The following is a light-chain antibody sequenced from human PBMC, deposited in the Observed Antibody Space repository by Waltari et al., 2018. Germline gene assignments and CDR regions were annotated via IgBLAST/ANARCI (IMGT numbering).Light chain of an antibody. V-gene: IGLV2-11*01. Sequence: QSALTQPRSVSGSPGQSVTISCTGTRSAVGGYNYVSWYQQHPGKAPKLIIYDVSNRPSGVPDRFSGSKSGNTASLTISGLQADIEADYYCCSYAGSYTWVFGGGTKLTVL. CDR2: DVS. CDR1: RSAVGGYNY. CDR3: CSYAGSYTWV. J-gene: IGLJ3*02.